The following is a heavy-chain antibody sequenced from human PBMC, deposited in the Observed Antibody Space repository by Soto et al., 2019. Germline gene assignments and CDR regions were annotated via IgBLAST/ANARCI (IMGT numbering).Heavy chain of an antibody. CDR3: TGYVGGRWGY. CDR2: TNEDGSII. CDR1: GFTFSSYW. J-gene: IGHJ4*02. V-gene: IGHV3-74*01. Sequence: GGSLRLSCAASGFTFSSYWMHWVRQAPGKGLVWVSRTNEDGSIINYADSVKGRFTISRDNAKNTLYLEMNSLRVEDTAVYYCTGYVGGRWGYWGPGTLVTVSS. D-gene: IGHD3-10*02.